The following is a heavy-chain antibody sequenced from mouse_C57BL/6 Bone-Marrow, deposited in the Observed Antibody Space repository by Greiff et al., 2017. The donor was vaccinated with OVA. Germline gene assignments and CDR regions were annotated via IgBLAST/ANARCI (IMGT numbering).Heavy chain of an antibody. CDR2: ISSGGSYT. V-gene: IGHV5-6*01. Sequence: EVKVVESGGDLVKPGGSLKLSCAASGFTFSSYGMSWVRQTPDKRLEWVATISSGGSYTYYPDSVKGRFTISRDNAKNTLYLQMSSLKSEDTAMYYCARHRLITTVVARYFDVWGTGTTVTVSS. D-gene: IGHD1-1*01. J-gene: IGHJ1*03. CDR1: GFTFSSYG. CDR3: ARHRLITTVVARYFDV.